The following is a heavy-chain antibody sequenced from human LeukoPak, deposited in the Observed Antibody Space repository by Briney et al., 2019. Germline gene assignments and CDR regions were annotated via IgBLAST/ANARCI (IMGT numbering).Heavy chain of an antibody. CDR1: GSSISSGGYY. V-gene: IGHV4-39*01. Sequence: SQTLSLTCAVSGSSISSGGYYWGWIRQPPGKGLEWIGSIYYSGSTYYNPSLKSRVTISVDTSKNQFSLKLSSVTAADTAVYYCARHPKGYYYYYGMDVWGQGTTVTVSS. CDR2: IYYSGST. J-gene: IGHJ6*02. CDR3: ARHPKGYYYYYGMDV.